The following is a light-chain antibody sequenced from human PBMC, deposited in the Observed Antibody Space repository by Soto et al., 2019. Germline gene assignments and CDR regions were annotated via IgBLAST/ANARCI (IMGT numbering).Light chain of an antibody. CDR2: GAS. CDR1: QSISSN. CDR3: QQYNTWRT. J-gene: IGKJ1*01. Sequence: EILMTQSPATLSVSPGERATLSCRASQSISSNLAWFQQKPGQAPSLLIYGASTRAAGIPARFSGSGSGTEFTLTISSLQSEDFTVYYCQQYNTWRTFGQGTKVEIK. V-gene: IGKV3-15*01.